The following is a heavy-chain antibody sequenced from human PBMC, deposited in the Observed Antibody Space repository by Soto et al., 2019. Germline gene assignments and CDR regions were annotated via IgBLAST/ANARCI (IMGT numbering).Heavy chain of an antibody. CDR3: VRHRRIQTYFYFDY. Sequence: PSETLSLTCTVSGGSISSNNFYWGWIRQPPGKGLEWIGSINYSGSTYYSPSLKSRVTISVDTSKNQFSLKLTSVTAADTAVYSCVRHRRIQTYFYFDYWGLGTLVTVSS. CDR1: GGSISSNNFY. CDR2: INYSGST. J-gene: IGHJ4*02. V-gene: IGHV4-39*01. D-gene: IGHD5-18*01.